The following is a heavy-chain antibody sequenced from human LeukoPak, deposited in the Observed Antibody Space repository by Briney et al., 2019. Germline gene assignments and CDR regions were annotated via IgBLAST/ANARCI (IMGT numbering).Heavy chain of an antibody. Sequence: PGGSLRLSCAVSGFIFSNYWMSWVRQAPGKGLEWVANIKQDGSEKYYVDSVKGRFTISRDNAKNSLYLQMNSLRAEDTAVYYCARDLVVGASDYWGQGTLVTVSS. D-gene: IGHD1-26*01. CDR2: IKQDGSEK. CDR3: ARDLVVGASDY. J-gene: IGHJ4*02. CDR1: GFIFSNYW. V-gene: IGHV3-7*01.